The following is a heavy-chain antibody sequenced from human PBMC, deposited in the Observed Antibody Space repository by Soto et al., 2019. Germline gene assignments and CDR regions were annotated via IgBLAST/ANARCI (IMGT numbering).Heavy chain of an antibody. Sequence: EVQLLDSGGGLAQPGGSLRLSCAASGFTFSSYAMSWVRQAPGRGLEWVSSISGSGGSTYYADSVEGRFTISRDNSRNTLYLHMDSLIVEDTAVYYCAKDRDDSSGWYSWFDPWGQGTLVTVSS. CDR1: GFTFSSYA. D-gene: IGHD6-19*01. CDR3: AKDRDDSSGWYSWFDP. V-gene: IGHV3-23*01. CDR2: ISGSGGST. J-gene: IGHJ5*02.